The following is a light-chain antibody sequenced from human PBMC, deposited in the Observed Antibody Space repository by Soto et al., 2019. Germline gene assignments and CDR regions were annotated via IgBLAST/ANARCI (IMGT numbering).Light chain of an antibody. CDR3: QQYNNWLPYT. V-gene: IGKV3-15*01. J-gene: IGKJ2*01. CDR2: GAT. CDR1: QSVSSN. Sequence: EIVMTQSPATLSVSPGERATLSCRASQSVSSNLAWYQQKPGQAPRHLIYGATTRATGIPARFSGSGSGTEFTLTISSLQSEDFAVYYCQQYNNWLPYTFGQGTKLEIK.